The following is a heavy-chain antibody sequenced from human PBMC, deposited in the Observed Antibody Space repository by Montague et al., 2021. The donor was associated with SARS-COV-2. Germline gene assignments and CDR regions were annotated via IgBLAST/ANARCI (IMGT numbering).Heavy chain of an antibody. CDR1: GDSVSSNSAA. CDR2: TYYRSKWYN. V-gene: IGHV6-1*01. CDR3: ASGRMVPYSSSWTTQDYYYGMDV. D-gene: IGHD6-13*01. J-gene: IGHJ6*02. Sequence: CAISGDSVSSNSAAWNWIRQSPSRGLEWLGRTYYRSKWYNDYAVSVRSRITINPDTSKNQFSLQLNSVTPEDTAVYYCASGRMVPYSSSWTTQDYYYGMDVWGQGTTVTVSS.